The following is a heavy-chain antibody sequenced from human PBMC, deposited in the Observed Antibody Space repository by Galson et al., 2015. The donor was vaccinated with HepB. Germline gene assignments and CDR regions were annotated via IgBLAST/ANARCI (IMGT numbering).Heavy chain of an antibody. CDR1: GFTFSSYG. Sequence: SLRLSCAASGFTFSSYGMHWVRQAPGKGLEWVAVISYTGNNQYYADSVKGRFSISRDNANNTLYLQMNSLRTEDTAVYFCAKGSRGELWPFDYWGQGTLVTVSS. V-gene: IGHV3-30*18. J-gene: IGHJ4*02. CDR3: AKGSRGELWPFDY. D-gene: IGHD5-18*01. CDR2: ISYTGNNQ.